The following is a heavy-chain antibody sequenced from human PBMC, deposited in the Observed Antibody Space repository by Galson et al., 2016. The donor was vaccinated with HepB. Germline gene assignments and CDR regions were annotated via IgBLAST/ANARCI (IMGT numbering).Heavy chain of an antibody. Sequence: SLRLSCAASGFSFSSYNMDWVRRAPGKGLEWVSYISRTGETFYYADSVKGRFTISRDNAKNLLYLQMNSQRDEDTAVYYCARDRRHNYAFFDSWGQGTPITVSS. CDR1: GFSFSSYN. CDR3: ARDRRHNYAFFDS. J-gene: IGHJ4*02. CDR2: ISRTGETF. V-gene: IGHV3-48*02. D-gene: IGHD3-16*01.